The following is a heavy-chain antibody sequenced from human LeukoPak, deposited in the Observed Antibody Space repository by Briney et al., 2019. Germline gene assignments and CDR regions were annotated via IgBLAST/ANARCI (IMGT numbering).Heavy chain of an antibody. J-gene: IGHJ4*02. CDR1: GFTFSSYW. CDR2: INSDGSST. CDR3: ARTRDYYGSHDY. V-gene: IGHV3-74*01. D-gene: IGHD3-10*01. Sequence: PGGSLRLSCAASGFTFSSYWMHWVRQAPGEGLVWVSRINSDGSSTSYADSVKGRFTISRDNAKNTLYLQMNSLRAEDTAVYYCARTRDYYGSHDYWGQGTLVTVSS.